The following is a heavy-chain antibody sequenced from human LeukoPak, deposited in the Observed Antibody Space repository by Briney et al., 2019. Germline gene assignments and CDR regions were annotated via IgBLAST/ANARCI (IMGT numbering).Heavy chain of an antibody. V-gene: IGHV4-39*07. D-gene: IGHD6-13*01. Sequence: KPSETLSLTCTVSGGSISSSSYYWGWIRQPPGKGLEWIGSIYYSGSTYYNPSLKSRATISVDTSKNQFSLKLSSVTAADTAVYYCARPAPRYSSSWYPYFQHWGQGTLVTVSS. J-gene: IGHJ1*01. CDR3: ARPAPRYSSSWYPYFQH. CDR2: IYYSGST. CDR1: GGSISSSSYY.